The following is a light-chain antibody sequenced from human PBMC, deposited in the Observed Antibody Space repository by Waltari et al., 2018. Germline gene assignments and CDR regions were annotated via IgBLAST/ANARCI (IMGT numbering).Light chain of an antibody. J-gene: IGLJ2*01. CDR3: QAWDPTSHVT. CDR2: EAA. CDR1: GLGNKY. V-gene: IGLV3-1*01. Sequence: SSELTQPPSVSVSPGQTASIPCSGDGLGNKYVSWFQQRPGQSPVLVLYEAAKRPTGVPARISASNSENMATLTISGTQATDEADYYCQAWDPTSHVTFGGGTKLTVL.